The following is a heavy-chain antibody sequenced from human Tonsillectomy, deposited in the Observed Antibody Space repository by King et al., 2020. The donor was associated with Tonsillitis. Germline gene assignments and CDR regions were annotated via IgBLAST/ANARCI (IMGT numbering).Heavy chain of an antibody. V-gene: IGHV1-69*04. CDR2: IIPILGIA. CDR1: GGTFSSYA. CDR3: ASPYDYVWGSYPRVAFDI. J-gene: IGHJ3*02. Sequence: QLVQSGAEVKKPGSSVKVSCKASGGTFSSYAISWVRQAPGQGLEWMGRIIPILGIANYAQKFQGRVTITADKSTSTAYMELSSLRSEDTAVYYCASPYDYVWGSYPRVAFDIWGQGTMVTVSS. D-gene: IGHD3-16*02.